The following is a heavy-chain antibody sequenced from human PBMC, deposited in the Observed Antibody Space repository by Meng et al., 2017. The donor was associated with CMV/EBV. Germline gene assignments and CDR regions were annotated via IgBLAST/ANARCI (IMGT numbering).Heavy chain of an antibody. CDR1: GGSISSYY. J-gene: IGHJ5*02. V-gene: IGHV4-4*07. D-gene: IGHD2-15*01. CDR3: ARSMVVAGDWFDP. Sequence: QVQPHEAGPGLVKPSGTLSLTCTASGGSISSYYWSWIRQPAGKGLEWIGRIYTSGGTNYNPSLKSRVTMSVDTSKNQFSLKLSSVTAADTAVYYCARSMVVAGDWFDPWGQGTLVTVSS. CDR2: IYTSGGT.